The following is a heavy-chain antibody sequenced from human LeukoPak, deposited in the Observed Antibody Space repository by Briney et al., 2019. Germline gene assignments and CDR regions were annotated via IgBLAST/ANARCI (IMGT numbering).Heavy chain of an antibody. D-gene: IGHD3-3*01. J-gene: IGHJ6*02. V-gene: IGHV4-34*01. CDR3: ARGLRAYYDYWRGYGRGGMDA. Sequence: SETLSLTCAVYGGSFSGYYWSWIRQPPGKGLEWFGEINHSGGTNYNPSLKSRVTISVDTSKNQFSLKLNSVTAADTAVYYCARGLRAYYDYWRGYGRGGMDAWGQGTTVTVSS. CDR1: GGSFSGYY. CDR2: INHSGGT.